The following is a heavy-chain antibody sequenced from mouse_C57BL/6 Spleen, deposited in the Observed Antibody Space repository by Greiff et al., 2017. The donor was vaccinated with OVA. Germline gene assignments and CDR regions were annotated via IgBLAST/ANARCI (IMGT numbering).Heavy chain of an antibody. CDR2: IWSGGST. J-gene: IGHJ2*01. CDR3: ARGVSEVDY. CDR1: GFSLTRYG. V-gene: IGHV2-2*01. Sequence: QVQLKESGPGLVQPSQSLSITCTVSGFSLTRYGVHWVRQSPGTGLEWLGVIWSGGSTDYNAAFIARLRISKVNSKSQVFLKMNSRQADDTAIYYCARGVSEVDYWGQGTTLTVSS. D-gene: IGHD1-3*01.